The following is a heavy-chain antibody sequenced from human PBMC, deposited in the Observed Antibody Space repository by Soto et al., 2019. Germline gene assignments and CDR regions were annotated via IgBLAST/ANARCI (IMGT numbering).Heavy chain of an antibody. V-gene: IGHV1-69*13. Sequence: VKVSCKASGGTFSSYAISWVRQAPGQGLEWMGGIIPIFGTANYAQKFQGRVTITADESTSTAYMELSSLRSEDTAVYYCARPRPHDSSGYYRYWGQGTLVTVSS. CDR2: IIPIFGTA. D-gene: IGHD3-22*01. CDR3: ARPRPHDSSGYYRY. J-gene: IGHJ4*02. CDR1: GGTFSSYA.